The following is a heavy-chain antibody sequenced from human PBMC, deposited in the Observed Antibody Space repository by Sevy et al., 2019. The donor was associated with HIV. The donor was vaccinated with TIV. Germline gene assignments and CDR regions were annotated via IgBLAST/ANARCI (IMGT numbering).Heavy chain of an antibody. D-gene: IGHD3-16*02. CDR2: IIPIFGTA. CDR3: ARDGSAVGGVIVRYFQH. V-gene: IGHV1-69*13. Sequence: ASVKVSCKASGGTFSSYAISWVRQAPGQGLEWMGGIIPIFGTANYAQKFQGRVTITADESTSTAYMELSSLRSEDTAVYYCARDGSAVGGVIVRYFQHWGQGTLVTVSS. J-gene: IGHJ1*01. CDR1: GGTFSSYA.